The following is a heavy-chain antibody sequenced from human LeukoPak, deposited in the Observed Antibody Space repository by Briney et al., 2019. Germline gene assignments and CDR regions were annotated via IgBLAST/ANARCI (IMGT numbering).Heavy chain of an antibody. CDR3: ARAREPLIYTYYFEY. Sequence: SETLSLTCTVSGYSISSGYYWGWIRQPPGKGLEWIGSIYHSGSTYYDPSLKSRVTIPVDTSRNQFSLKLSSVTAADTAVYYCARAREPLIYTYYFEYWGQGTLVTVSS. CDR2: IYHSGST. D-gene: IGHD1-14*01. V-gene: IGHV4-38-2*02. J-gene: IGHJ4*02. CDR1: GYSISSGYY.